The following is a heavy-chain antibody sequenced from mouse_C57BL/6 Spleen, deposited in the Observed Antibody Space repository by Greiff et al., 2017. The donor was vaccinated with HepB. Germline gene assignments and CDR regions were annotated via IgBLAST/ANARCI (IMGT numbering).Heavy chain of an antibody. D-gene: IGHD2-4*01. CDR3: ARCFYDYDEYYFDY. CDR2: IDPSDSYT. Sequence: QVQLQQPGAELVMPGASVKLSCKASGYTFTSYWMHWVKQTPGQGLEWIGEIDPSDSYTNYNQKFKGKSTLTVDKSSSTAYMQLSSLTSEDSAVYYCARCFYDYDEYYFDYWGQGTTLTVSS. V-gene: IGHV1-69*01. J-gene: IGHJ2*01. CDR1: GYTFTSYW.